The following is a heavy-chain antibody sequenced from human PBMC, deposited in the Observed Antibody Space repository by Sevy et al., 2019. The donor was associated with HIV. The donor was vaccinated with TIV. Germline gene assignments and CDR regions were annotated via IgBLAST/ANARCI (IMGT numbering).Heavy chain of an antibody. CDR2: INPESGDT. V-gene: IGHV1-2*02. D-gene: IGHD3-3*01. Sequence: ASVKVSCKASGYIFSGYYFYWVRQAPGQGLELMGWINPESGDTNYARKFQGRVTMTRDTSVTTAYMALSRLKSNDTALYYCARGPLVSYYDFWKRAPDYCGQGTLVTVSS. CDR1: GYIFSGYY. J-gene: IGHJ4*02. CDR3: ARGPLVSYYDFWKRAPDY.